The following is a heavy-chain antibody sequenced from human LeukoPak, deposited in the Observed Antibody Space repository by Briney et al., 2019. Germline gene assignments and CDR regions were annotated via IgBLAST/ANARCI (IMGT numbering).Heavy chain of an antibody. Sequence: PGGSLRLSCAASGFTFSSYAMTWVRQPPGKGLEWIGRIYYSGSTFFNPSLESRATISVDTSKNQFSLRLTSVTAADTAVYSCATVRSGHGVYWGQGTLVTVSS. CDR3: ATVRSGHGVY. D-gene: IGHD3-16*01. CDR2: IYYSGST. CDR1: GFTFSSYA. V-gene: IGHV4-39*01. J-gene: IGHJ4*02.